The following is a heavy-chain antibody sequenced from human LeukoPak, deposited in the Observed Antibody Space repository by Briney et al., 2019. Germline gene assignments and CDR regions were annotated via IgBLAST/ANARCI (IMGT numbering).Heavy chain of an antibody. Sequence: GGSLRLSCTATGFTFGDYAMSWFRQAPGKGLEWVANIKQDGSEKYYVDSVKGRFTISRDNAKNSLYLQMNSLRAEDTAVYYCARTQTYYDFWSGPSDPYYDYWGQGTLVTVSS. CDR3: ARTQTYYDFWSGPSDPYYDY. J-gene: IGHJ4*02. CDR2: IKQDGSEK. D-gene: IGHD3-3*01. V-gene: IGHV3-7*01. CDR1: GFTFGDYA.